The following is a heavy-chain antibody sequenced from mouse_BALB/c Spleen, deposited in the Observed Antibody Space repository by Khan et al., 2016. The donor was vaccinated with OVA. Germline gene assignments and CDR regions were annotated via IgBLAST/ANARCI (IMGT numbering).Heavy chain of an antibody. CDR3: ARLYAMDY. CDR2: ISSGGSDT. J-gene: IGHJ4*01. CDR1: GFTFSSYA. Sequence: EVELVESGGGLVKPGGSLKLPCAASGFTFSSYAMSWVRQTPEKRLEWVATISSGGSDTYYPDSVKGRFTISRDNANNTLYLQMSSLRSEDTAMYYCARLYAMDYWGQGTSVTVSS. V-gene: IGHV5-9-3*01.